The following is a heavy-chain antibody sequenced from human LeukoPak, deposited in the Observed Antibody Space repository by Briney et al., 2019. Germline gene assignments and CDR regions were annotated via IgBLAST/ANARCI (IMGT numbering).Heavy chain of an antibody. CDR2: IYTSGST. D-gene: IGHD3-22*01. CDR1: GGSISSGGYY. CDR3: SSYYYDSSGYYRDNWFDP. J-gene: IGHJ5*02. V-gene: IGHV4-61*02. Sequence: SETLSLTCAVSGGSISSGGYYWSWIRQPAGKGLEWIGRIYTSGSTNYNPSLKSRVTISVDTSKNQFSLKLSSVTAADTAVYYCSSYYYDSSGYYRDNWFDPWGQGTLVTVSS.